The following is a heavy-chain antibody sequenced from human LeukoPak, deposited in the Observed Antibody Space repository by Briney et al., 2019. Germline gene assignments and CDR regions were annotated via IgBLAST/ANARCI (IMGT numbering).Heavy chain of an antibody. CDR1: GGSISSYY. V-gene: IGHV4-4*07. J-gene: IGHJ4*02. D-gene: IGHD3-10*01. CDR2: IYTSGNT. Sequence: PSETLSLTCTVSGGSISSYYWSWIRQPAGKGLEWIGRIYTSGNTNYNPSLKSRVTMSVDTSKNQFSLKMISVTAADTAVYYCARDRSVRGVDYWGQGTLVTVSS. CDR3: ARDRSVRGVDY.